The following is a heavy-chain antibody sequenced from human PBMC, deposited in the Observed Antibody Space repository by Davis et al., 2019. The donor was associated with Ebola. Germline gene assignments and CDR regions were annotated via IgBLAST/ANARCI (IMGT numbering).Heavy chain of an antibody. CDR1: GYTFSSYA. J-gene: IGHJ4*02. V-gene: IGHV3-23*01. Sequence: GESLKTPCAASGYTFSSYAMTWVRQAPGKGLEWVSGISGSGDSTYYADSVRGRFTISRDNSKNTLFLQMNSLRAEDTAVYYCAKDLGSAGWYFDYWGQGTLATVSS. CDR3: AKDLGSAGWYFDY. D-gene: IGHD6-19*01. CDR2: ISGSGDST.